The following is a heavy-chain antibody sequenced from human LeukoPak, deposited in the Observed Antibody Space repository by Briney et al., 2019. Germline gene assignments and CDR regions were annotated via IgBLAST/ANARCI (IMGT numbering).Heavy chain of an antibody. J-gene: IGHJ6*03. V-gene: IGHV3-21*01. CDR1: GFTFSSYS. CDR2: ISSSSSYI. CDR3: ARDLSRYYYYYMDV. Sequence: NPGGSLRLSCAASGFTFSSYSMNWVRQAPGKGLEWVSSISSSSSYIYYADSVKGRFTISRDNAKNSLYLQMNSLRAEDTAVYYCARDLSRYYYYYMDVWGKGTTVTVSS. D-gene: IGHD5/OR15-5a*01.